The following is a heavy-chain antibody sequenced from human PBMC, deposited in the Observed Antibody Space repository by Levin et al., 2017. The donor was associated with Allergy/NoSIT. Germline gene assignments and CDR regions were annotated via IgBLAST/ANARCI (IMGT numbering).Heavy chain of an antibody. D-gene: IGHD4-17*01. CDR3: AREARYDYGDI. Sequence: SETLSLTCTVSGGSISGFYWSWIRQPPGKGLEWIGYIYYSGSTNYNPSLKSRVTISVDTSKNQFSLKLSSVTAADTAVYYCAREARYDYGDIWGQGTLVTVSS. J-gene: IGHJ4*02. CDR2: IYYSGST. V-gene: IGHV4-59*01. CDR1: GGSISGFY.